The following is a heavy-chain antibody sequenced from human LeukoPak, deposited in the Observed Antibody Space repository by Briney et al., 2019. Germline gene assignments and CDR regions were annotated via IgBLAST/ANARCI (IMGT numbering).Heavy chain of an antibody. CDR3: ARGNWFDP. Sequence: PSETLSLTCTVSGGSINSYDWSWIRQPPGKGLEWIGEINHSGSTNYNPSLKSRVTISVDTSKNQFSLKLSSVTAADTAVYYCARGNWFDPWGQGTLVTVSS. CDR1: GGSINSYD. CDR2: INHSGST. V-gene: IGHV4-34*01. J-gene: IGHJ5*02.